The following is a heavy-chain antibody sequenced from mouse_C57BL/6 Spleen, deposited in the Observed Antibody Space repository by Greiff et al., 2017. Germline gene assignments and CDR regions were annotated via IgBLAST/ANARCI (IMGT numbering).Heavy chain of an antibody. D-gene: IGHD1-1*01. V-gene: IGHV1-9*01. CDR3: ARSPSYYYGSSPSAY. CDR2: ILPGSGST. J-gene: IGHJ3*01. CDR1: GYTFTGYW. Sequence: QVQLQQSGAELMKPGASVKLSCKATGYTFTGYWIEWVKQRPGHGLEWIGEILPGSGSTNYNEKFKGKATFTADTSSNTAYMQLSSLTTEDSAIYYCARSPSYYYGSSPSAYWGQGTLVTVAA.